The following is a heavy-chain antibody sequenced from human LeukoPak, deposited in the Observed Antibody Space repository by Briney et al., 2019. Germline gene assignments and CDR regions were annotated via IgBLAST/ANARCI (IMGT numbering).Heavy chain of an antibody. CDR1: GGTFTSYA. D-gene: IGHD5-18*01. V-gene: IGHV1-69*05. CDR3: ARGRGYSYGRYNWFDR. Sequence: SVKVSCKASGGTFTSYAISWVRQAPGQGLERMGGIIPIFGTANYAQKLQGRVTITTDQSTSTAYMELSSLRSEDTAVYYCARGRGYSYGRYNWFDRWGQGTLVTVSS. J-gene: IGHJ5*02. CDR2: IIPIFGTA.